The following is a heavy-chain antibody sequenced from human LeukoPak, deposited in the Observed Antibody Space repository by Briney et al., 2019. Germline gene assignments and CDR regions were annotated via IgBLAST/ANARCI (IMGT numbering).Heavy chain of an antibody. CDR1: GFTFSSYG. D-gene: IGHD3-10*01. CDR3: ARASRYYGSGSYPNWFDP. V-gene: IGHV3-33*01. CDR2: IWYDGSNQ. J-gene: IGHJ5*02. Sequence: GRSLRLSCAASGFTFSSYGMHWVRQATGKGLEWVAVIWYDGSNQYHADSVKGRFTISRDNSKNTMYLQMNSLRVEDSAVYYCARASRYYGSGSYPNWFDPWGQGTLVTVSS.